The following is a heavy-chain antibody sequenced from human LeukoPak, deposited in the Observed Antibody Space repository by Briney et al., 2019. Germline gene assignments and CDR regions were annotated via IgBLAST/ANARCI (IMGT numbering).Heavy chain of an antibody. CDR2: INHSGST. D-gene: IGHD6-13*01. Sequence: PSETLSLTCAVYGGSFSGYYWSWIRQPPGKGLEWIGEINHSGSTNYNPSLKSRVTISVDTSKNQFSLKLSSVTAADTAVYYCARSFIFGQQLVRYFDYWGQGTLVTVSS. V-gene: IGHV4-34*01. CDR3: ARSFIFGQQLVRYFDY. CDR1: GGSFSGYY. J-gene: IGHJ4*02.